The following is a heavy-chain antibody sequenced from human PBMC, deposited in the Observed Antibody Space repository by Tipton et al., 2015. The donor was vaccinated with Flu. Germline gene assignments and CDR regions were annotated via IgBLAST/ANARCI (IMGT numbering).Heavy chain of an antibody. CDR2: ISGSGAYT. CDR3: ARQLGGGDCY. D-gene: IGHD2-21*01. J-gene: IGHJ4*02. CDR1: GFTLSNYA. Sequence: GSLRLSCAASGFTLSNYAMSWVRQAPGKGLEWVSSISGSGAYTYYADSVKGRFTISRDNSKNTLYLQMNSLRAEDTAVYYCARQLGGGDCYWGQGTLVTVSS. V-gene: IGHV3-23*01.